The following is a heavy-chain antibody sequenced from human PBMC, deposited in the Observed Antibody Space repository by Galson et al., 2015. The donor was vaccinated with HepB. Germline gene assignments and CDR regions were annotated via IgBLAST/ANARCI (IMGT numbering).Heavy chain of an antibody. D-gene: IGHD1-14*01. CDR2: INPDGGDK. J-gene: IGHJ4*02. CDR1: GFTFSSTR. Sequence: SLRLSCAASGFTFSSTRMSWVRQGPGKGLEYVANINPDGGDKYYVDSVKGRFTISRDNAKNSLYLQMNSLRPDDTAVYYCAKIPRTQIDCWGQGTLVTVSS. CDR3: AKIPRTQIDC. V-gene: IGHV3-7*01.